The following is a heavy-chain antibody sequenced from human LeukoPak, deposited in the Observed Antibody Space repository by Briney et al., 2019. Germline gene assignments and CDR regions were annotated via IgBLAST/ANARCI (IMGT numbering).Heavy chain of an antibody. Sequence: PSETLSLTCAVYGGSFSGYYWSWIRQPPGKGLEWIGEINHSGSTNYNPSLKSRVTISVDTSKNQFSLKLSSVTAADTAVYYCARGTMVRGVNFPRINWFDPWGQGTLVTVSS. CDR1: GGSFSGYY. V-gene: IGHV4-34*01. CDR3: ARGTMVRGVNFPRINWFDP. J-gene: IGHJ5*02. D-gene: IGHD3-10*01. CDR2: INHSGST.